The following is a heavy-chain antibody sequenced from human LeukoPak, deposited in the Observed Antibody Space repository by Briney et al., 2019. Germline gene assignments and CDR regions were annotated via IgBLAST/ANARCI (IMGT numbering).Heavy chain of an antibody. CDR2: MNPNSGNT. Sequence: ASVKVSWKASGYTFTSCDINWVRQATGQGLEWMGWMNPNSGNTGYAQKFQGRVTMTRNTSISTAYMELSSLRSEDTAVYYCARGLDYYYDSSGYYLFDYWGQGTLVTVSS. D-gene: IGHD3-22*01. CDR1: GYTFTSCD. CDR3: ARGLDYYYDSSGYYLFDY. J-gene: IGHJ4*02. V-gene: IGHV1-8*01.